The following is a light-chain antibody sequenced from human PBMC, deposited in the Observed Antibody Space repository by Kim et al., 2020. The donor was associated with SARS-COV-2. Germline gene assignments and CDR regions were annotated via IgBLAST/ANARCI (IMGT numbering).Light chain of an antibody. V-gene: IGKV3-20*01. CDR1: QSSISY. CDR3: RQYGNTPPDT. J-gene: IGKJ2*01. CDR2: GAA. Sequence: SWPGGKATLSSRAGQSSISYLAWYQQKHAQAPRLLIYGAASRATGSPDRSSSSGSGTDVTLIIIRREPEDFAVYYCRQYGNTPPDTFGQGTKLEI.